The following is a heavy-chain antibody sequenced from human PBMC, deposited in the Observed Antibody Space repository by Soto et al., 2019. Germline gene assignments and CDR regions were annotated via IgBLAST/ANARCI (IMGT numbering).Heavy chain of an antibody. D-gene: IGHD2-15*01. V-gene: IGHV1-2*04. CDR1: GYTFTGYY. J-gene: IGHJ5*02. CDR3: ARSATPDIVVVVAATGWFDP. Sequence: GASVKVSCKASGYTFTGYYMHWVRHAPGQGLEWMGWINPNSGGTNYAQKFQGWVTMARDTSISTAYMELSRLRSDDTAVYYCARSATPDIVVVVAATGWFDPWGQGTLVTVSS. CDR2: INPNSGGT.